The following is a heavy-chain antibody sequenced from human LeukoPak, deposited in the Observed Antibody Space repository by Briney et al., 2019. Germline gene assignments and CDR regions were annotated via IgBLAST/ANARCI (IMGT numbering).Heavy chain of an antibody. D-gene: IGHD4-17*01. CDR3: ARALHDYGDPSYWYFDL. Sequence: SETLSLTCAVYGGSFSGYYWSWIRQPPGKGLEWIGEINHSGSTNYNPSLKSRVTMSVDTSKNQFSLKLSSVTAADTAVYYCARALHDYGDPSYWYFDLWGRGTLVTVSS. CDR1: GGSFSGYY. CDR2: INHSGST. V-gene: IGHV4-34*01. J-gene: IGHJ2*01.